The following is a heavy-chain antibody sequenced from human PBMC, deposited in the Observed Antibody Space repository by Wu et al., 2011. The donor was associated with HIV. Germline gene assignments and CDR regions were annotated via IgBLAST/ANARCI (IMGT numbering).Heavy chain of an antibody. D-gene: IGHD3-10*01. V-gene: IGHV1-69*14. CDR1: GGTFNSYA. Sequence: QVQLVQSGAEVKKPGSSVKVSCKASGGTFNSYAISWVRQAPGQGLEWMGRIIPVFGTTNYAQNFQGRVTITADKSTSTVYMELINLRSDDTAVFYCAGGPSYYGSQHWGQGTLVTVSS. CDR3: AGGPSYYGSQH. CDR2: IIPVFGTT. J-gene: IGHJ4*02.